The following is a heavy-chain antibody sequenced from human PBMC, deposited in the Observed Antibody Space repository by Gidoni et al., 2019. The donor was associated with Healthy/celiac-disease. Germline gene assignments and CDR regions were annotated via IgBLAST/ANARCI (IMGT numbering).Heavy chain of an antibody. J-gene: IGHJ3*02. D-gene: IGHD1-26*01. V-gene: IGHV4-61*02. CDR3: ARDAMIVGDAFDI. Sequence: QVQLQESGPGLVKPSQTLSLTCTVSGGSISSGSYYWSWIRQPAGKGLEWIGRIYTSGSTNYNPSLKSRVTISVDTSKNQFSLKLSSVTAADTAVYYCARDAMIVGDAFDIWGQGTMVTVSS. CDR1: GGSISSGSYY. CDR2: IYTSGST.